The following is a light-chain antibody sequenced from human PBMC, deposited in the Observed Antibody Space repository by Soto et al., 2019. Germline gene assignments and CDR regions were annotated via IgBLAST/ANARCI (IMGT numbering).Light chain of an antibody. V-gene: IGLV2-14*01. Sequence: QSALIQPASVSGSRGQSITISCTGASSDVGGYNYVSWYQQFPGRAPKVMIYEVSNRPSGVSNRFSGSKSGNTASLTISGLQAEDEADYYCSSYTTTDTYVFGTGTKVTVL. CDR1: SSDVGGYNY. J-gene: IGLJ1*01. CDR3: SSYTTTDTYV. CDR2: EVS.